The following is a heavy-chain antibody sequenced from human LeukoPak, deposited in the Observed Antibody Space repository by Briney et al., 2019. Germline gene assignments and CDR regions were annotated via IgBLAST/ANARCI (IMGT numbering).Heavy chain of an antibody. Sequence: GASVKVSCKVSGYTLTELSMHWVRQAPGKGLEWMGGFDPEDGETIHAQKFQGRVTMTEDTSTDTAYMELSSLRSEDTAVYYCATSGYCSGGSCYSTLGYWGQGTLVTVSS. CDR1: GYTLTELS. CDR3: ATSGYCSGGSCYSTLGY. CDR2: FDPEDGET. J-gene: IGHJ4*02. D-gene: IGHD2-15*01. V-gene: IGHV1-24*01.